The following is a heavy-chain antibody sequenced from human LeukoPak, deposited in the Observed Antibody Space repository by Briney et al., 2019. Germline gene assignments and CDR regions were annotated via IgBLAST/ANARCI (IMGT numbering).Heavy chain of an antibody. J-gene: IGHJ6*03. D-gene: IGHD2-21*01. CDR1: GFTFSSRG. V-gene: IGHV3-33*01. Sequence: GGSLRLSCAASGFTFSSRGMHWVRQAPGKGLEWVTPIWYDGSNKYYADSVKGRFSISRDNSKNTLFLQINSLRVEDTAVYYCARAGIVGLYYYYMDVWGKGTTVTVSS. CDR3: ARAGIVGLYYYYMDV. CDR2: IWYDGSNK.